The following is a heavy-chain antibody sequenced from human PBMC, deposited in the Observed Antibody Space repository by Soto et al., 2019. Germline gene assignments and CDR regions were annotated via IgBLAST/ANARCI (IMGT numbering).Heavy chain of an antibody. V-gene: IGHV1-69*12. CDR1: GGSFSREA. J-gene: IGHJ3*01. CDR2: ILPIFGTA. D-gene: IGHD2-15*01. Sequence: QVQLVQSGAEVKKPGSSVKVSCKASGGSFSREAINWVRQAPGQGPEWMGGILPIFGTADYAQKFHGRVTITADGSTTTAYMELSSLRSEDTAVYYSARGREFGGNSDAFDVWGQGTRVTVSS. CDR3: ARGREFGGNSDAFDV.